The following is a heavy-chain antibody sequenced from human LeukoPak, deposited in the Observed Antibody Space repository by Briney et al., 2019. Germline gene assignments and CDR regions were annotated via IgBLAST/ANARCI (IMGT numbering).Heavy chain of an antibody. J-gene: IGHJ4*02. CDR2: INYYGKT. CDR3: GRSAGFVHFDH. CDR1: GGSISSSNW. V-gene: IGHV4-4*02. D-gene: IGHD3-16*01. Sequence: TSETLSLTCAVSGGSISSSNWWSWVRQPPGKGLEWIGSINYYGKTYFNPSVKSRVTISVDTSKNQFSLMVRSVTAADTAVYYCGRSAGFVHFDHWGQGTLVTVTS.